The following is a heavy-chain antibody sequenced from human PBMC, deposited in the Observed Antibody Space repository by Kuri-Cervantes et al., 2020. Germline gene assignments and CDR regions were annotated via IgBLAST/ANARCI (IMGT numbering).Heavy chain of an antibody. J-gene: IGHJ6*02. D-gene: IGHD3-3*01. CDR1: GFTFSDYY. CDR3: ARDAERRITIFGVVIIGSRDPYYYGMDV. V-gene: IGHV3-11*04. Sequence: GESLKISCAASGFTFSDYYMSWIRQAPGKGLEWVSYISSSGSTIYYADSVKGRFTISRDNAKNSLYLQMNSLRAEDTAVYYCARDAERRITIFGVVIIGSRDPYYYGMDVWGQGTTVTVSS. CDR2: ISSSGSTI.